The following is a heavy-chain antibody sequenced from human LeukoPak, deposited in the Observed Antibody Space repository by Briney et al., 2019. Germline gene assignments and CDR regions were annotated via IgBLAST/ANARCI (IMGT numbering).Heavy chain of an antibody. J-gene: IGHJ4*02. V-gene: IGHV1-24*01. CDR3: ATAPRIVLMVYAWYFDY. CDR2: FDPEDGET. Sequence: ASVKVSCKVFGYTLTELSMHWVRQAPGKGLEWMGGFDPEDGETIYAQKFQGRVTMTEDTSTDTAYMELSSLRSEDTAVYYCATAPRIVLMVYAWYFDYWGQGTLVTVSS. D-gene: IGHD2-8*01. CDR1: GYTLTELS.